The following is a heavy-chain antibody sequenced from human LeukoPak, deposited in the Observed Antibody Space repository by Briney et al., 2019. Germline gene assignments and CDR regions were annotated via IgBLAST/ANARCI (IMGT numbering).Heavy chain of an antibody. Sequence: EASVKVSCKASGYTFTTYGMSWVRQAPGQGLEWMGWISAYNGNTNYAQKLQGRVTMTTDTSTSTAYMELRSLRSDDTAVYYCARDLDRALAAAKPPFDYWGQGTLVTVSS. CDR3: ARDLDRALAAAKPPFDY. CDR2: ISAYNGNT. J-gene: IGHJ4*02. V-gene: IGHV1-18*01. D-gene: IGHD6-13*01. CDR1: GYTFTTYG.